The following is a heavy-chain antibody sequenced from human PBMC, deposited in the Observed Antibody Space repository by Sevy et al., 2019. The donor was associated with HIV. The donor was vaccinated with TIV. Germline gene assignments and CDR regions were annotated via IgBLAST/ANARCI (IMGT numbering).Heavy chain of an antibody. CDR3: TIAVAIVFDY. J-gene: IGHJ4*02. Sequence: GGSLRLSCAASGFTFSGSAMHWVRQASGKGLEWVGGIRSKANSYATAYAASVKGRFTISRDDSKNTAYLQMNSLKTEDTALYYCTIAVAIVFDYWGQGTLVTVSS. CDR2: IRSKANSYAT. CDR1: GFTFSGSA. D-gene: IGHD6-19*01. V-gene: IGHV3-73*01.